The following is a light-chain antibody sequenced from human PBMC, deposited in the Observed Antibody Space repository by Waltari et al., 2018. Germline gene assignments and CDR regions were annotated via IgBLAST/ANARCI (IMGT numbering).Light chain of an antibody. CDR2: GAS. J-gene: IGKJ2*01. CDR3: QQRRNGPPMYT. Sequence: EIVLTQSPGTLSLSPGETATISCRATLSVSSNYLAWYQQKPGQAPRLLIYGASSRATGIPDRFSGSGSGTDFSLFISRLEPEDFAVYYCQQRRNGPPMYTFGQGTKLEIK. CDR1: LSVSSNY. V-gene: IGKV3D-20*02.